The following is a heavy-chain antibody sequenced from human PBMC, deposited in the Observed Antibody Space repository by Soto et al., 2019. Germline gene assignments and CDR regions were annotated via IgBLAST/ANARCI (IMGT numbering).Heavy chain of an antibody. D-gene: IGHD3-16*01. Sequence: GXSXKVSCKASGYNXTTYGITLVRQAPGLGLEWVGWISDYNGNTNYGQKFQGRVTMTTDASTTTAYMELRGLRYDDTAVYFCARDFGNDLSAPGAVFASWGQGTLVPVS. V-gene: IGHV1-18*01. J-gene: IGHJ4*02. CDR2: ISDYNGNT. CDR1: GYNXTTYG. CDR3: ARDFGNDLSAPGAVFAS.